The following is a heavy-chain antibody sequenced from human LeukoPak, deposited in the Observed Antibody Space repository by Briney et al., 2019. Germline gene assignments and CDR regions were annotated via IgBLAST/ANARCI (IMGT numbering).Heavy chain of an antibody. CDR1: GFTFGDYL. CDR2: ISGGTT. CDR3: SRGSGWLSVY. J-gene: IGHJ4*02. V-gene: IGHV3-49*03. D-gene: IGHD6-19*01. Sequence: PGRSLRLSCTASGFTFGDYLMSWFRQAPGTGQEWIGFISGGTTEYAASVKGRFTISRDDSTSIAYLQMNSLTTEDTAVYYCSRGSGWLSVYWGQGTLVTVSS.